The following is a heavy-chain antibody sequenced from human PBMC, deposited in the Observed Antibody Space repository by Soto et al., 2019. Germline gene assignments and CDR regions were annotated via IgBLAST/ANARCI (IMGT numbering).Heavy chain of an antibody. D-gene: IGHD1-26*01. CDR1: GYTFSNGW. V-gene: IGHV3-15*01. Sequence: PGGSLRLSCAASGYTFSNGWMSWVRQAPGKGLEWVGRIKSKIDGGTTDYAAPVQGRFTISRDGSKNTLYLQMNSLKTEDTAVYYCTQNHVGPYFDYSGQGSLVTVSS. CDR3: TQNHVGPYFDY. J-gene: IGHJ4*02. CDR2: IKSKIDGGTT.